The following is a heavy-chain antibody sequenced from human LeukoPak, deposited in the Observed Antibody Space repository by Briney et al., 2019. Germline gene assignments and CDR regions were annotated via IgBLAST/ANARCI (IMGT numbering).Heavy chain of an antibody. V-gene: IGHV3-30-3*01. J-gene: IGHJ4*02. CDR1: GFTFSSYA. D-gene: IGHD5-18*01. CDR3: VGYNYALRFDY. Sequence: PGRSLRLSCAASGFTFSSYAMHWVRQAPGKGLEWVAVISYDGSNKYYADSVKGRFTISRDNSKNTLYLQMNSLRAEDTAVYYCVGYNYALRFDYWGQGTLVTVSS. CDR2: ISYDGSNK.